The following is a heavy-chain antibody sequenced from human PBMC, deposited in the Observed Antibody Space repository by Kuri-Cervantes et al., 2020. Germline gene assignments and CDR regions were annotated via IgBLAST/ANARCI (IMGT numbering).Heavy chain of an antibody. CDR1: GFTFSSYG. D-gene: IGHD7-27*01. J-gene: IGHJ4*01. CDR2: ISYDGSNK. CDR3: AKLGLGY. Sequence: GESLKISCAASGFTFSSYGMHWVRQAPGKGLEWVAVISYDGSNKYYADSVKGRFTISRDHSKHTLHLQMNSLRVEDTAVYYCAKLGLGYWGHGTPVTVSS. V-gene: IGHV3-30*18.